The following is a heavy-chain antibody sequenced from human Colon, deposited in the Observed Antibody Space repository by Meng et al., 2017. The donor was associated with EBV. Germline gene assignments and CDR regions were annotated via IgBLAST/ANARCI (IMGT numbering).Heavy chain of an antibody. V-gene: IGHV4-4*02. J-gene: IGHJ4*02. CDR1: GGSISSSSW. D-gene: IGHD5-24*01. CDR2: MYHSGTT. CDR3: ATQESRDGHNPY. Sequence: QVHLHESGPGLGKPSGTLSRTCAVPGGSISSSSWWTWDRQSPGKGLEWIGEMYHSGTTNYNPSLKSRVTISMGKSNNQLSLKLNSVTAADTAVYYCATQESRDGHNPYWGQGTMVTVS.